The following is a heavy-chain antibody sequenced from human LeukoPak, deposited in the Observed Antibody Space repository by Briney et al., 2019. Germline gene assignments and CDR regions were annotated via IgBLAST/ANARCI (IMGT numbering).Heavy chain of an antibody. CDR1: GGTFSSYT. D-gene: IGHD2-2*01. V-gene: IGHV1-69*02. Sequence: ASVKVPCKASGGTFSSYTISWVRQAPGQGLEWMGRILPILGIANYAQKFQGRVTITADKSTSTAYMELSSLRSEDTAVYYCARGTVVVPADYWGQGTLVTVSS. CDR3: ARGTVVVPADY. CDR2: ILPILGIA. J-gene: IGHJ4*02.